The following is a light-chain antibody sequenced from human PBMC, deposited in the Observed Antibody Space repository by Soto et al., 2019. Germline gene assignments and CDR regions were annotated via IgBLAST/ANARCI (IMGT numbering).Light chain of an antibody. V-gene: IGLV4-69*01. CDR1: SGHSNYA. CDR2: LNRDGSH. J-gene: IGLJ2*01. CDR3: QTWGTGIVI. Sequence: QLVLTQSPSASASLGASVKLTCTLSSGHSNYAIAWHQQQPENGPRYLMKLNRDGSHSKGDGIPNRFSGSSSGAERYLTISSLQSEDEADYYCQTWGTGIVIFGGGTKLTVL.